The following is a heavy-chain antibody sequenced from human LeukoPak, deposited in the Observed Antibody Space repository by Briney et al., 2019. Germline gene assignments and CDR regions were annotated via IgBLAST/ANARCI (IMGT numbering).Heavy chain of an antibody. V-gene: IGHV3-23*01. Sequence: PGGSLRLSCAASGFTLSTYAMNWVRQAPGKGLEWVSTITGATGETYYAESVKGRFTISRDNSKNTLYLQMNYLTADDTAVYSCAKSDCGGDCWLIDYWGQGILVTVSS. CDR1: GFTLSTYA. D-gene: IGHD2-21*02. CDR2: ITGATGET. J-gene: IGHJ4*02. CDR3: AKSDCGGDCWLIDY.